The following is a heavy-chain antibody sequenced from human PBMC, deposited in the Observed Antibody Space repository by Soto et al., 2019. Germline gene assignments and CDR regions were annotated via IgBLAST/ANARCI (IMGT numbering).Heavy chain of an antibody. CDR2: ISNDGVHT. J-gene: IGHJ6*02. V-gene: IGHV3-64*01. Sequence: EEQLVESGGGLVQPGGSLRLSCVASGFTFTTYCLHWVRQAPGKGLEYLSAISNDGVHTYYANSVKGRFTVSRDNSKDALYLPMDSLRPEDMAVYYCARGHRPWDYHSYGMDVWGQGTTVPVSS. CDR1: GFTFTTYC. D-gene: IGHD7-27*01. CDR3: ARGHRPWDYHSYGMDV.